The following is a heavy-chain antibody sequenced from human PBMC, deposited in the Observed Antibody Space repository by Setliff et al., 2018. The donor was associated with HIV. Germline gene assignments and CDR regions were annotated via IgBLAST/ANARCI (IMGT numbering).Heavy chain of an antibody. J-gene: IGHJ6*02. Sequence: SVKVSCKASGGTFSSYAISWVRQAPGQGLEWMGRIIPIFGTANYAQKFQGRVTITADKSTSTAYMELSSLGSEDTAVYYCAKDISASALYYYGMDVWGQGTTVTVSS. CDR1: GGTFSSYA. CDR2: IIPIFGTA. D-gene: IGHD6-13*01. CDR3: AKDISASALYYYGMDV. V-gene: IGHV1-69*06.